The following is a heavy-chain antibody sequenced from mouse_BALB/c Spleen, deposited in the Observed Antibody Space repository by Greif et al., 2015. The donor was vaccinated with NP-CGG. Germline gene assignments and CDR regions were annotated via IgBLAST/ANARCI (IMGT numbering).Heavy chain of an antibody. V-gene: IGHV5-17*02. CDR2: ISSGSSTI. J-gene: IGHJ1*01. CDR3: ARTPLYGNYWYFDV. Sequence: EVKLVESGGGLVQPGGSRKLSCAASGFTFSSFGMHWVRQAPEKGLEWVAYISSGSSTIYYADTVKGRFTISRDNPKNTLFLQMTSLRSEDTAMYYCARTPLYGNYWYFDVWGAGTTVTVAS. CDR1: GFTFSSFG. D-gene: IGHD2-1*01.